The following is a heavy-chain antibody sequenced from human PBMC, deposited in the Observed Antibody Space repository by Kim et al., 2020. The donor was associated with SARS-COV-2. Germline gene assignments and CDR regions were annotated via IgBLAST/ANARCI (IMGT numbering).Heavy chain of an antibody. V-gene: IGHV3-30*18. CDR1: GFTFSSYG. Sequence: GGSLRLSCAASGFTFSSYGMHWVRQAPGKGLEWVAVISYDGSNKYYADSVKGRFTISRDNSKNTLYLQMNSLRAEDTAVYYCAKDGGHYYGMDVWGQGTTVTVSS. CDR3: AKDGGHYYGMDV. D-gene: IGHD3-16*01. J-gene: IGHJ6*02. CDR2: ISYDGSNK.